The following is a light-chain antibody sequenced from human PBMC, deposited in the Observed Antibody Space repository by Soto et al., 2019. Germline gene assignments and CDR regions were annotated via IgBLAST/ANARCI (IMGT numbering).Light chain of an antibody. V-gene: IGLV2-18*02. J-gene: IGLJ1*01. Sequence: QSVLTQPPSVSGSPGQSVTISYTGTSSDVGNYNRVSWYQQPPGTAPKLMIYDVSDRPSGVPHRFSGSKSGNTASLTISGLQAEDEADYYCSSYTSSDTYVFGTGTKVTVL. CDR3: SSYTSSDTYV. CDR1: SSDVGNYNR. CDR2: DVS.